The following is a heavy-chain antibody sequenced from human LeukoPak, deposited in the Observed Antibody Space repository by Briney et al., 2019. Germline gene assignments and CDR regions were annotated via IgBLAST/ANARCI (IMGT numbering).Heavy chain of an antibody. Sequence: ASVKVSCKASGYTFTGYYMHWVRQAPGQGLEWMGWINPNSGGTNCAQKFQGRVTMTRDTSISTAYMELSRLRSDDAAVYYCARDPSGWQHYWGQGTLVTVSS. V-gene: IGHV1-2*02. CDR1: GYTFTGYY. D-gene: IGHD6-19*01. J-gene: IGHJ4*02. CDR2: INPNSGGT. CDR3: ARDPSGWQHY.